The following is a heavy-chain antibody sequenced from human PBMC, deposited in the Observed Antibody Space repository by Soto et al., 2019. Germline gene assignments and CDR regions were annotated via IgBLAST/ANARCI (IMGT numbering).Heavy chain of an antibody. CDR3: ARDQVLRFLEWLPSHPFDY. V-gene: IGHV1-2*02. Sequence: ASVKVSCKASGYTFTGYYMHWVRQAPGQGLEWMRWINPNSGGTNYAQKFQGRVTMTRDTSISTAYMELSRLRSDDTAVYYCARDQVLRFLEWLPSHPFDYWGQGTLVTVSS. D-gene: IGHD3-3*01. CDR1: GYTFTGYY. CDR2: INPNSGGT. J-gene: IGHJ4*02.